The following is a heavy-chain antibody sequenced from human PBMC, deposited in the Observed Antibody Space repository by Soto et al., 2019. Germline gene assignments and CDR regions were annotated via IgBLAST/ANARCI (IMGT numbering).Heavy chain of an antibody. V-gene: IGHV1-69*05. CDR2: IIPIFGTA. CDR1: GGTFSSYA. D-gene: IGHD3-3*01. Sequence: SVKVSCKASGGTFSSYAISWVRQAPGQGLEWMGGIIPIFGTANYAQKFQERVTITRDMSTSTAYMELSSLRSEDTAVYYCAADNDFWSGSYYFDYWGQGTLVTVSS. J-gene: IGHJ4*02. CDR3: AADNDFWSGSYYFDY.